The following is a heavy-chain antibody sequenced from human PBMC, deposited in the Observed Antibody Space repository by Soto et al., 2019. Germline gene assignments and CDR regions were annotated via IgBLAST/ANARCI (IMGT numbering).Heavy chain of an antibody. CDR1: GFTFSSYG. CDR2: IWYDGSNK. CDR3: AIDTHRFSSPPDGTGFDA. Sequence: QVQLVESGGGVVQPGRSLSLSCAASGFTFSSYGMHGVRQAPGKGLEWVAVIWYDGSNKYYADSVKGRFTISSANSKNKPHLQMNSLRAEDTAVYDCAIDTHRFSSPPDGTGFDAWGQGALVTVSS. D-gene: IGHD3-10*01. J-gene: IGHJ4*02. V-gene: IGHV3-33*01.